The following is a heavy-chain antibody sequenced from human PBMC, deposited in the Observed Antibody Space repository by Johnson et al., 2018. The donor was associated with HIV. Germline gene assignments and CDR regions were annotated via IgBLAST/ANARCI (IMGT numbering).Heavy chain of an antibody. Sequence: VQLVESGGGLIQPGGSLRLSCAASGFTVSSNYMSWVRQAPGKGLEWVSVIYSGGSTYYADSVKGRFTISRDNSKNTLYLQMNSMRAEDTAVYYCAKDRPPSDIIVGASAHDAFDIWGQGTMVTVSS. V-gene: IGHV3-53*01. J-gene: IGHJ3*02. D-gene: IGHD1-26*01. CDR2: IYSGGST. CDR3: AKDRPPSDIIVGASAHDAFDI. CDR1: GFTVSSNY.